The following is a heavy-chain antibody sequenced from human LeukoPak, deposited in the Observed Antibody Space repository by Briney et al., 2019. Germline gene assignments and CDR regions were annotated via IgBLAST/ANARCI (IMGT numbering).Heavy chain of an antibody. J-gene: IGHJ4*02. D-gene: IGHD2-21*01. CDR2: INPNSGGT. V-gene: IGHV1-2*02. Sequence: GESLKISCKGSGYSFTGYYMHWVRQAPGQGLEWMGWINPNSGGTNYAQKFQGRVTMTRDTSISTAYMELSRLRSDDTAVYYCAREGEPGALDYWGQGTLVTVSS. CDR1: GYSFTGYY. CDR3: AREGEPGALDY.